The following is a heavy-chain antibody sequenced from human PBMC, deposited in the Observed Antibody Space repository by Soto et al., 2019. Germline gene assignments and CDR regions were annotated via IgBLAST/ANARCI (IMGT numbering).Heavy chain of an antibody. J-gene: IGHJ3*02. CDR2: IWYDGSNK. Sequence: QVQLVESGGGVVQPGRSLRLSCAASGFTFSSYGMHWVRQAPGKGLEWVAVIWYDGSNKYYADSVKARFTISRDNYKNTLYLQMNSLRAEDTAVYYCARHQGATNPMGAFDIWGQGTMVTVSS. CDR1: GFTFSSYG. V-gene: IGHV3-33*01. CDR3: ARHQGATNPMGAFDI. D-gene: IGHD1-26*01.